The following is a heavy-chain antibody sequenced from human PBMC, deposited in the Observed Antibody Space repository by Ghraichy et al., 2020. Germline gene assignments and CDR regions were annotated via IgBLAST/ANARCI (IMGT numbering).Heavy chain of an antibody. V-gene: IGHV3-30-3*01. D-gene: IGHD2-8*01. CDR2: ISYDGSNK. J-gene: IGHJ4*02. Sequence: GGSLRLSCAASGFTFSSYAMHWVRQAPGKGLEWVAVISYDGSNKYYADSVKGRFTISRDNSKNTLYLQMNSLRAEDTAVYYCARAGEIVLMVPTSYWGQGTLVTVSS. CDR3: ARAGEIVLMVPTSY. CDR1: GFTFSSYA.